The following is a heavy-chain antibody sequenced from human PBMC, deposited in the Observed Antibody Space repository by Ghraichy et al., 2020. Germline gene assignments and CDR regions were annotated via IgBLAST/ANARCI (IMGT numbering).Heavy chain of an antibody. D-gene: IGHD5-24*01. Sequence: SVKVSCKASGGTFSSYAISWVRQAPGQELEWMGGIIPIFGTANYAQKFQGRVTITADKSTSTAYMELSSLRSEDTAVYYCASPKRATSPGFDYWGQGTLVTVSS. CDR3: ASPKRATSPGFDY. CDR2: IIPIFGTA. V-gene: IGHV1-69*06. CDR1: GGTFSSYA. J-gene: IGHJ4*02.